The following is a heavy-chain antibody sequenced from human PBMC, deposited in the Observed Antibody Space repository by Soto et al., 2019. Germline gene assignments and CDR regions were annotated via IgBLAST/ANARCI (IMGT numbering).Heavy chain of an antibody. CDR1: GFTFSDYY. V-gene: IGHV3-11*06. Sequence: SLRLSCAASGFTFSDYYMSWIRQAPGKGLEWVSYISSSSSYTNYADSVKGRFTISRDNAKNSLYLQMNSLRAEDTAVYYCARDLSPRGYSYENYGMDVWGQGTTVTVSS. J-gene: IGHJ6*02. CDR3: ARDLSPRGYSYENYGMDV. CDR2: ISSSSSYT. D-gene: IGHD5-18*01.